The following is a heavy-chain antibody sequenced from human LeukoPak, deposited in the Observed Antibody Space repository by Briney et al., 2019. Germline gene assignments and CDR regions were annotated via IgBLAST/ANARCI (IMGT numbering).Heavy chain of an antibody. CDR3: ATMRDGYSRMDY. J-gene: IGHJ4*02. V-gene: IGHV1-24*01. D-gene: IGHD5-24*01. Sequence: ASVKVSCKASGYTFTSYYMHWVRQAPGKGLEWMGGFDPEDGETIYAQKFQGRVTMTEDTSTDTAYMELSSLRSEDTAVYYCATMRDGYSRMDYWGQGTLVTVSS. CDR2: FDPEDGET. CDR1: GYTFTSYY.